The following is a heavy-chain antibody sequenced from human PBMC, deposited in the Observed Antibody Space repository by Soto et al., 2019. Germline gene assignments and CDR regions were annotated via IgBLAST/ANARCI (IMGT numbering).Heavy chain of an antibody. Sequence: GGSLRLSCAASGFTFSSYAMSWVRQAPGKGLEWVSAISGSGGSTYYADSVKGRFTISRDNSKNTLYLQMNSLRAEDTAVYYCAKVPYYYDSSGYSLIYYYGMDVWGQGTTVTVSS. CDR3: AKVPYYYDSSGYSLIYYYGMDV. D-gene: IGHD3-22*01. CDR1: GFTFSSYA. CDR2: ISGSGGST. V-gene: IGHV3-23*01. J-gene: IGHJ6*02.